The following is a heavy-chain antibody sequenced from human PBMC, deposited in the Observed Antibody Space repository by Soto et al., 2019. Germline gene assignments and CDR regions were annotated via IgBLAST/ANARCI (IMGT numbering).Heavy chain of an antibody. V-gene: IGHV4-30-2*01. CDR1: GGSISSGGYS. CDR3: ARTTYYYGSGSYSPYYYYGMDV. CDR2: IYHSGST. J-gene: IGHJ6*02. Sequence: SSETLSLTCAVSGGSISSGGYSWSWIRQPPGKGLEWIGYIYHSGSTYYNPSLKSRVTISVDKSKNQFSLKLSSVTAADTAVYYCARTTYYYGSGSYSPYYYYGMDVWGQGTTVT. D-gene: IGHD3-10*01.